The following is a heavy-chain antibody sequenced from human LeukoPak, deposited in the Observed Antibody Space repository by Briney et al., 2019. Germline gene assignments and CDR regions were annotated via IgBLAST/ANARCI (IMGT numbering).Heavy chain of an antibody. Sequence: PSETLSLTCTVSGGSISSSYWSWIRQTPQKGLEWIGYIYYSGSTIYNPSLMSRVTMSLDTSKNQFSLKLSSVTAADTAVYYCARGGAYFEWPWGQGTLVIVSS. CDR3: ARGGAYFEWP. CDR2: IYYSGST. D-gene: IGHD3-9*01. CDR1: GGSISSSY. V-gene: IGHV4-59*01. J-gene: IGHJ5*02.